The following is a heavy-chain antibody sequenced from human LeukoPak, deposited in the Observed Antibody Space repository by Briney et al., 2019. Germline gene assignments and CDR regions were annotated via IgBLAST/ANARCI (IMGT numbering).Heavy chain of an antibody. J-gene: IGHJ4*02. CDR1: GGSISSYY. V-gene: IGHV4-4*07. Sequence: SETLSLTCTVSGGSISSYYWSWIRQPAGKGLEWIGRIYSTGSANYNPSLKSRVTMSVDTSKNQFSLRLRSVTAADTAVYYCARQIASAGTAGFDFWGQGALVTVSS. D-gene: IGHD6-13*01. CDR2: IYSTGSA. CDR3: ARQIASAGTAGFDF.